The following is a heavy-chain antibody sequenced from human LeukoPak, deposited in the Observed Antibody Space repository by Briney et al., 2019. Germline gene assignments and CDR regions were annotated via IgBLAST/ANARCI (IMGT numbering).Heavy chain of an antibody. V-gene: IGHV3-23*01. J-gene: IGHJ4*01. CDR1: GFSFHSYA. CDR3: AKDYRDFWSGYYGYFDF. CDR2: ISGSAVST. Sequence: GGSLRLSCVASGFSFHSYAMTWVRQAPGKGLEWVSGISGSAVSTHYADSVKGRFTISRDNSKNTLYLQMNSLRAEDTAVYYCAKDYRDFWSGYYGYFDFWGHGTRVTVSS. D-gene: IGHD3-3*01.